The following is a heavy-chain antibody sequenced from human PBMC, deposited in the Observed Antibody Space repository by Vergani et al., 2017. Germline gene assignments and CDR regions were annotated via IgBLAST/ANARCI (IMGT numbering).Heavy chain of an antibody. V-gene: IGHV3-43*01. J-gene: IGHJ4*02. D-gene: IGHD6-13*01. CDR2: ISWDGGST. Sequence: EVQLVESGGVVVQPGGSLRLSCAASGFTFDDYTMHWVRQAPGKGLEWVSLISWDGGSTYYADSVKGRFTISRDNSKNALYLQMNSLRTEDTALYYCATVLQLDRMFDYGGQGTLVTVSS. CDR1: GFTFDDYT. CDR3: ATVLQLDRMFDY.